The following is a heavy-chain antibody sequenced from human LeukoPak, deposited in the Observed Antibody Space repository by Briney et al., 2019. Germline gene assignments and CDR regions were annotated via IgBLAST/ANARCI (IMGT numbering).Heavy chain of an antibody. J-gene: IGHJ6*03. CDR2: IKEDGSDK. CDR3: ARGRSSRSGYHTGPKYYYYYYMDV. D-gene: IGHD3-3*01. V-gene: IGHV3-7*01. Sequence: GGSLRLSCAASGFIFSSYWMAWVRQAPGKGLEWVANIKEDGSDKNYVDSVKGRFTISRDNAKNSLYLQMNSLRAEDTAVYYCARGRSSRSGYHTGPKYYYYYYMDVWGKGTTVTVSS. CDR1: GFIFSSYW.